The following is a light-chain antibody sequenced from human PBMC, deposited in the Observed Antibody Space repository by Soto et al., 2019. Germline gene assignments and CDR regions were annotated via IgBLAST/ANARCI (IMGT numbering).Light chain of an antibody. CDR1: SSNIGAGYD. V-gene: IGLV1-40*01. J-gene: IGLJ1*01. Sequence: QPVLTQPPSVSGAPGQRVTVSCTGSSSNIGAGYDVHWYQQLPGTAPKLLIYGNINRPSGVPDRFSGSKSGTSTSLAITGLQAEDEADYYCQSYDSSLSGYVFGTGTQLTVL. CDR3: QSYDSSLSGYV. CDR2: GNI.